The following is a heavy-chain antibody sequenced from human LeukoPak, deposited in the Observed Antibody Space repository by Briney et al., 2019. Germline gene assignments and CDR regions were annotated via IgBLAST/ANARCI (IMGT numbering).Heavy chain of an antibody. V-gene: IGHV1-46*01. CDR2: INPSGGST. J-gene: IGHJ4*02. Sequence: ASVKVSCKASGYTFTSYYMHWVRQAPGQGLEWMGIINPSGGSTSYAQKFQGRVTMTRDTSTSTVYMELSSLRSEDTAVYYCARSSPRKGDSSGYHGYWGQGTLVTVSS. CDR1: GYTFTSYY. CDR3: ARSSPRKGDSSGYHGY. D-gene: IGHD3-22*01.